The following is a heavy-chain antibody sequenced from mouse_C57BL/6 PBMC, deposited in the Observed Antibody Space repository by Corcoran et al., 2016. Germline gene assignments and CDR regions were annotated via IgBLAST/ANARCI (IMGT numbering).Heavy chain of an antibody. J-gene: IGHJ4*01. D-gene: IGHD2-4*01. CDR1: GYTFTTYG. CDR3: ARGYYDYDGYYYAMDY. Sequence: QIQLVQSGPELKKPGETVKISCKASGYTFTTYGMSWVKQAPGKGLKWMGWINTYSGVPTYADDFKGRFAFSLETSASTAYLQINNLKNEDTATYFCARGYYDYDGYYYAMDYWGQGTSVTVSS. CDR2: INTYSGVP. V-gene: IGHV9-3*01.